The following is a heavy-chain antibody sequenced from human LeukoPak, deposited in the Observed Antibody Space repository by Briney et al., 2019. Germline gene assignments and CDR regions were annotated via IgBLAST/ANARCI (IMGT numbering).Heavy chain of an antibody. CDR2: IYHSGST. J-gene: IGHJ3*02. Sequence: PSETLSLTCTVSGYSISSGYYWGWIRQPPGKGLEGIGSIYHSGSTYYNPSLKSRVTISVDTSKNQFSLKLSSVTAADTAVYYCARPVVPGSNDAFDIWGQGTMVTVSS. CDR1: GYSISSGYY. D-gene: IGHD2-2*01. CDR3: ARPVVPGSNDAFDI. V-gene: IGHV4-38-2*02.